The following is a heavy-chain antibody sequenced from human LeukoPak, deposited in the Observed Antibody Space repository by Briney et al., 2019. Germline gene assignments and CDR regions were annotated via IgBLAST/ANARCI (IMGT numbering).Heavy chain of an antibody. CDR2: IYPGDSDT. CDR1: GYSFTSYW. J-gene: IGHJ6*03. D-gene: IGHD5-18*01. V-gene: IGHV5-51*01. Sequence: GESLKISCKGSGYSFTSYWIGWVRQMPGKGLEWMGIIYPGDSDTRYSPSFQGQVTISADKSISTAYLQRSSLKASDTATYYCARHEVDTAMVIYMDVWGKGTTVTVSS. CDR3: ARHEVDTAMVIYMDV.